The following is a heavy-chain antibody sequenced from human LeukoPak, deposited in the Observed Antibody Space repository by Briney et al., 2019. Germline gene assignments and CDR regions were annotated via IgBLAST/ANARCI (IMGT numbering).Heavy chain of an antibody. J-gene: IGHJ4*02. CDR1: GGSISSSRYY. CDR3: ARRSDSSGYYFFDY. Sequence: SETLSLTCTVSGGSISSSRYYWGWVRQPPGKGLEWIGSISFSGSTYYNPSLRSRVTISEDTSKNQSSLKLSSVTAADTAVYYCARRSDSSGYYFFDYWGQGTLVTVSS. V-gene: IGHV4-39*01. CDR2: ISFSGST. D-gene: IGHD3-22*01.